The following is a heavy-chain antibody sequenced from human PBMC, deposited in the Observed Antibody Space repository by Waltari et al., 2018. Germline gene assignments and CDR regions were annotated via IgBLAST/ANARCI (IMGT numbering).Heavy chain of an antibody. V-gene: IGHV1-2*02. CDR1: GHNFSGYY. J-gene: IGHJ5*02. CDR3: ARGYCGSANCYWGDWCDP. Sequence: QVQLVQSGAEVKKPGASMKVSCKASGHNFSGYYLHWVRQAPGQGLEWMGVINAKSGGTMSAQKFQGRVAMTRDTSISTGYMELSSLRSDDTAVYYCARGYCGSANCYWGDWCDPWGQGTLVTVSS. CDR2: INAKSGGT. D-gene: IGHD2-2*01.